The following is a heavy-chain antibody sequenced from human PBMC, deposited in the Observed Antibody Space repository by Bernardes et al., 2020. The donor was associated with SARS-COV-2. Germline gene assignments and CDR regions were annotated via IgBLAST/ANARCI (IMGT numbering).Heavy chain of an antibody. CDR1: GFTFSSYA. V-gene: IGHV3-23*01. CDR2: ISGSGDAT. CDR3: AKDYCGGDCDFFDY. Sequence: GGSLRLSCAASGFTFSSYAMSWVRQAPGKGLEWVSTISGSGDATYYADSVKGRFTISRDNSKNTLYLQMNSLRAEDTAVYYCAKDYCGGDCDFFDYWGQGTLVSVSS. D-gene: IGHD2-21*02. J-gene: IGHJ4*02.